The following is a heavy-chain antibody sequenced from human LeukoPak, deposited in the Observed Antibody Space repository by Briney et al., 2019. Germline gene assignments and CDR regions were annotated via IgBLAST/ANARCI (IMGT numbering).Heavy chain of an antibody. D-gene: IGHD5-12*01. V-gene: IGHV3-30-3*01. J-gene: IGHJ5*02. CDR1: GFTFSSYA. CDR2: ISYDGSNK. CDR3: ARSAFTPGYKRFDP. Sequence: GRSLRLSCAASGFTFSSYAMHWVRQAPGKGLEWVAVISYDGSNKYYADSVKGRFTISRDNSKNTLYLQMNSLRAEDTAVYYCARSAFTPGYKRFDPWGQGTLVTVSS.